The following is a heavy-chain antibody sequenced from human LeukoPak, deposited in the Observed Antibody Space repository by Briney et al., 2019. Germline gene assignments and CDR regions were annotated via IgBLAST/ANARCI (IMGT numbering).Heavy chain of an antibody. CDR3: GRLMGGYDSYFYGMDV. V-gene: IGHV3-30*03. J-gene: IGHJ6*02. D-gene: IGHD5-12*01. CDR1: GFTFSTFG. CDR2: ISYDGSNK. Sequence: GGSLRLSCAASGFTFSTFGMHWVRQAPGKGLEWVAVISYDGSNKYYADSVKGRFTISRDNSQNTLYLQMNSLRLEDTAVYYCGRLMGGYDSYFYGMDVWGQGTTVTVS.